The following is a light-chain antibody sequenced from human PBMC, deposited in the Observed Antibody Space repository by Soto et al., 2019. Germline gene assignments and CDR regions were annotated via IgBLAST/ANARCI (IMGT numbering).Light chain of an antibody. CDR2: DAS. CDR3: QQYDSLPFT. Sequence: DIQMTQSPSSLSASVGDRVAITGRASQDISNFLNWYQQTPGKAPKLLTYDASDLETGVPSRFSGSGSGTDFTFTISNVQPEDTATYYCQQYDSLPFTFGPGTKVDIK. J-gene: IGKJ3*01. CDR1: QDISNF. V-gene: IGKV1-33*01.